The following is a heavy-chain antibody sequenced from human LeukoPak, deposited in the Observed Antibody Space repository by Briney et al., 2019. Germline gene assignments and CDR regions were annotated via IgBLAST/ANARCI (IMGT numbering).Heavy chain of an antibody. J-gene: IGHJ4*02. CDR3: ACRGYYYDSSGYYFDY. CDR2: INPNSGGT. Sequence: GASVKVSCKASGYTFTGYYMHWVRQAPGQGLEWMGWINPNSGGTNYAQKFQGRVTMTRDTSISTAYMELSRLRSDDTAVYHCACRGYYYDSSGYYFDYWGQGTLVTVSS. V-gene: IGHV1-2*02. CDR1: GYTFTGYY. D-gene: IGHD3-22*01.